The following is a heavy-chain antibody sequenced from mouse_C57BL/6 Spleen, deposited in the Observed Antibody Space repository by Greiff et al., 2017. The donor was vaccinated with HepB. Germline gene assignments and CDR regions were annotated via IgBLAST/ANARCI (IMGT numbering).Heavy chain of an antibody. V-gene: IGHV7-3*01. CDR1: GFTFTDYY. J-gene: IGHJ1*03. CDR3: ARSENYYGSSYRYFDV. CDR2: IRNKANGYTT. Sequence: EVKLVESGGGLVQPGGSLSLSCAASGFTFTDYYMSWVRQPPGKALEWLGFIRNKANGYTTEYSASVKGRFTISRDNSQSILYLQMNALRAEDSATYYCARSENYYGSSYRYFDVWGTGTTVTVSS. D-gene: IGHD1-1*01.